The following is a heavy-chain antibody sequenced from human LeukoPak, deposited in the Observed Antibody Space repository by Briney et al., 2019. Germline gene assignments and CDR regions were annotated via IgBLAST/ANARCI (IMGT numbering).Heavy chain of an antibody. CDR3: ARDSSLRAAAGGY. CDR1: GYTFTGYY. V-gene: IGHV1-2*02. CDR2: INPNSGGT. Sequence: ASVKVSCKASGYTFTGYYMHWVRQAPGQGLEWMGWINPNSGGTNYAQKFQGRVTMTRDTSISTAYMELSRLRSDDTAAYYCARDSSLRAAAGGYWGQGTLVTVSS. D-gene: IGHD6-13*01. J-gene: IGHJ4*02.